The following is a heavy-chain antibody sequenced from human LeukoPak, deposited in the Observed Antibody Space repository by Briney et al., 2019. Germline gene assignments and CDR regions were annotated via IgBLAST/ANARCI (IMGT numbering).Heavy chain of an antibody. CDR1: GFIFGDHA. Sequence: PGGSLRLSCTASGFIFGDHAMSWVRQAPGKGLECVGFIRSKAYGATIEYAASVKDRFTISRDDSKGIAYLQMDNLKTEDTALYYCSRGPILLWIHNGMDVWGQGTTVTVSS. D-gene: IGHD2-8*02. CDR3: SRGPILLWIHNGMDV. CDR2: IRSKAYGATI. V-gene: IGHV3-49*04. J-gene: IGHJ6*02.